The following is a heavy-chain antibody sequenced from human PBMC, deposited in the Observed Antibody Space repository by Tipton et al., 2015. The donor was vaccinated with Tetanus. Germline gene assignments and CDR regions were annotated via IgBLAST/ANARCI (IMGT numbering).Heavy chain of an antibody. V-gene: IGHV4-61*01. CDR3: ARVVSSGYYPFDY. CDR1: GGSVSSGSYY. J-gene: IGHJ4*02. Sequence: TLSLTCTVSGGSVSSGSYYWSWIRQPPGKGLEWIGYIYYSGSTNYNPSLKSRVTISVDTSKNQFSLKLSSVTAADTAVYYCARVVSSGYYPFDYWGQGTLVTVSS. D-gene: IGHD3-22*01. CDR2: IYYSGST.